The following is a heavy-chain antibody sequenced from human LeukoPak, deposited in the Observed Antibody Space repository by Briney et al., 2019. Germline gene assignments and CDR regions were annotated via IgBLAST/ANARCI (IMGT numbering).Heavy chain of an antibody. V-gene: IGHV3-30*18. CDR1: GFTFTTYG. CDR3: AKGPMVRGPIENY. CDR2: ISYDGSNK. J-gene: IGHJ4*02. D-gene: IGHD3-10*01. Sequence: PGGSLRLSCAASGFTFTTYGMHWVRQAPGKGLEWVAIISYDGSNKYYADSVKGRFTISRDNSKNTLYLQMNGLRAEDTAVYYCAKGPMVRGPIENYWGQGTLVTVSS.